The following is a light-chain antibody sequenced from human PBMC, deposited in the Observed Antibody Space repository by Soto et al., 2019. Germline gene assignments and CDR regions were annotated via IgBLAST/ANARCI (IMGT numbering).Light chain of an antibody. CDR3: QYYADSPRLT. CDR2: AVS. V-gene: IGKV3-20*01. Sequence: EFVLTQSPDTLSLSPGERATLSCRASQTLSSSHLAWYQQKPGQTPRLLIYAVSSRATGIPDRFSGSGSGTDFTLTISRLEPEDFAVYYCQYYADSPRLTFGQGTRLEI. J-gene: IGKJ5*01. CDR1: QTLSSSH.